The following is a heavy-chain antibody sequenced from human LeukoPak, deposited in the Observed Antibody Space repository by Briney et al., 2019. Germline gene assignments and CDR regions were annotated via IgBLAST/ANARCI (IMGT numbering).Heavy chain of an antibody. Sequence: SETLSLTCAVYGGSFSGYYWSWIRQPPGKGLEWIGEINHSGSTNYDPSLKSRVTISVDTSKNQFSLKLSSVTAADTAVYYCASADSGAVASSHWGQGTLVTVSS. CDR1: GGSFSGYY. CDR3: ASADSGAVASSH. CDR2: INHSGST. D-gene: IGHD6-19*01. V-gene: IGHV4-34*01. J-gene: IGHJ4*02.